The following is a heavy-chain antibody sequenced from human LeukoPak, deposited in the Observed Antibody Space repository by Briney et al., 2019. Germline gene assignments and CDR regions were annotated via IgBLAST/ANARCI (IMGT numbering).Heavy chain of an antibody. V-gene: IGHV1-69*13. CDR1: GGTFSSYA. CDR3: ARDGMSGSYLGVDY. D-gene: IGHD1-26*01. J-gene: IGHJ4*02. CDR2: IIPIFGTA. Sequence: SVKVSCKASGGTFSSYAISWVRQAPGQGLEWMGGIIPIFGTANYAQKFQGRVTITADESTSTAYMEPSSLRSEDTAVYYCARDGMSGSYLGVDYWGQGTLVTVSS.